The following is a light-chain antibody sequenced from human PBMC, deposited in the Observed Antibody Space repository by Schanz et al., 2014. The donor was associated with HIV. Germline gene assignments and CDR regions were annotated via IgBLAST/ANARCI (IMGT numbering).Light chain of an antibody. CDR2: WAS. CDR1: QSVLYSSNNKNY. Sequence: DIVMTQSPDSLAVSLGERATINCKSSQSVLYSSNNKNYLAWYQQKPGQPPKLLIYWASTRESGVPDRFSGSGSGTDFTLTISRLEAEDFAVYYCQQYYSTPLTFGGGTKVEIK. V-gene: IGKV4-1*01. CDR3: QQYYSTPLT. J-gene: IGKJ4*01.